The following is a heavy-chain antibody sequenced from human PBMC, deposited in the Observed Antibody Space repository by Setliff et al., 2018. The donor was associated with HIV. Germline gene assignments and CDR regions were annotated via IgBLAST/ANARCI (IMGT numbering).Heavy chain of an antibody. CDR3: ARSESSGYSLPYTRFDA. CDR1: GFFFSDHY. Sequence: GGSLRLSCAVSGFFFSDHYMSWIRQAPGKGLEWVSYISFSGNTIYYRDSVRGRFTIARDNAKNSLDLQMNSLRAEDTAVYFCARSESSGYSLPYTRFDAWGQGALVTVSS. CDR2: ISFSGNTI. D-gene: IGHD3-22*01. V-gene: IGHV3-11*04. J-gene: IGHJ5*02.